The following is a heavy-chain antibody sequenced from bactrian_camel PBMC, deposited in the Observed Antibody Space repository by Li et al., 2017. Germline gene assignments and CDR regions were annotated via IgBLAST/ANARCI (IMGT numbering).Heavy chain of an antibody. CDR3: TRSYFGASHNTFAF. D-gene: IGHD1*01. CDR2: IDSDGST. J-gene: IGHJ4*01. CDR1: EDTSGPYC. V-gene: IGHV3S55*01. Sequence: HVQLVESGGGSVQTGGSLRLSCAVSEDTSGPYCMGWFRQAPGKEREGVAHIDSDGSTSYADSVKGRFTISKDNAKNTLYLQMNSLKPEDTAVYYCTRSYFGASHNTFAFWGQGTQVTVS.